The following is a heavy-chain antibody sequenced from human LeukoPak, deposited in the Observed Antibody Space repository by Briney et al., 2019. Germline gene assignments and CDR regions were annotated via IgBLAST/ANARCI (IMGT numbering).Heavy chain of an antibody. CDR1: GFTFSSYS. CDR3: ARAAIAAARIYYYMDV. J-gene: IGHJ6*03. V-gene: IGHV3-21*01. D-gene: IGHD6-13*01. Sequence: PGGSLRFSGAASGFTFSSYSMNWVRQAPGKGLEWGSFISTSSSYIHNADSVKGRFTISRDNAENSLYLQMNSLRAEDTAVYYCARAAIAAARIYYYMDVWGKGTTVTVSS. CDR2: ISTSSSYI.